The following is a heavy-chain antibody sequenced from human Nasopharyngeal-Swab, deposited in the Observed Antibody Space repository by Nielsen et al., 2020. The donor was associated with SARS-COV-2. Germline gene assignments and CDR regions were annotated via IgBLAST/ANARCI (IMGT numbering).Heavy chain of an antibody. J-gene: IGHJ4*02. Sequence: SETLSLTCAVSGGSISSGGYSWSWIRQPPGKGLEWIGYIYHSGSTYYNPSLKSRVTISVDRSKNQFSLKLSSVTAADTAVYYCATFSWAAAGTGDYWGQGTLVTVSS. CDR1: GGSISSGGYS. D-gene: IGHD6-13*01. CDR3: ATFSWAAAGTGDY. CDR2: IYHSGST. V-gene: IGHV4-30-2*01.